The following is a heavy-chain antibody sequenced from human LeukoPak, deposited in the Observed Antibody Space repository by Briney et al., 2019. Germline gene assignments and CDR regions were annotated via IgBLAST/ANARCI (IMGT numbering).Heavy chain of an antibody. D-gene: IGHD5-18*01. CDR1: GGTFSSYA. CDR2: IIPIFGTA. CDR3: ARSATWIQLWFGKFDY. J-gene: IGHJ4*02. Sequence: GASVKVSCKASGGTFSSYAISWVRQAPGQGLEWMGGIIPIFGTANYAQKFQGRVTITADESTSTAHMELSSLRSEDTAVYYCARSATWIQLWFGKFDYWGQGTLVTVSS. V-gene: IGHV1-69*13.